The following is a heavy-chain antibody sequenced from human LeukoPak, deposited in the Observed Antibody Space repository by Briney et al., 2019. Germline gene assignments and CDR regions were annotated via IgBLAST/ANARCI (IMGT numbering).Heavy chain of an antibody. D-gene: IGHD3-22*01. V-gene: IGHV3-7*01. Sequence: GGSLRLSCAASGFTFSNYWMSWVRQALGKGLEWVANIKQDGSEKDYVDSVKGRFTISRDNVRNSLYLQMNILRAEGTAVYYCARDGRGYYVWGQGTLVTVSS. CDR2: IKQDGSEK. J-gene: IGHJ4*02. CDR1: GFTFSNYW. CDR3: ARDGRGYYV.